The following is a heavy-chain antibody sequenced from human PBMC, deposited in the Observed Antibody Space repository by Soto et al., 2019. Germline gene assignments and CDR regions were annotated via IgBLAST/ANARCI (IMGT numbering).Heavy chain of an antibody. CDR3: ARVYSGSYSDS. D-gene: IGHD1-26*01. Sequence: QVQLQESGPGLVKPSGALSLTCAVSGASIRSNNRWSWVRQPPGKGLEWIGEIFHSGSTNCNPSLKTRVTISVDNSKNPFALKLSSVTAADTAVYYCARVYSGSYSDSWGQGTLVTVSS. V-gene: IGHV4-4*02. CDR2: IFHSGST. J-gene: IGHJ4*02. CDR1: GASIRSNNR.